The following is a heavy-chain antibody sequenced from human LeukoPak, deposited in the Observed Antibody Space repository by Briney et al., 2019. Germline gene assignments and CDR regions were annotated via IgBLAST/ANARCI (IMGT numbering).Heavy chain of an antibody. CDR1: GFDFNFYS. D-gene: IGHD2/OR15-2a*01. V-gene: IGHV3-48*02. J-gene: IGHJ3*02. CDR2: IISSGGTI. Sequence: QPGGSLRLSCAAPGFDFNFYSMNWVRQAPGKGLEWVSFIISSGGTIYYADSVKGRFTISRDNVKNSLYLQMNSLRDEDTAVYYCASDFSNAFDIWGQGTMVTVSS. CDR3: ASDFSNAFDI.